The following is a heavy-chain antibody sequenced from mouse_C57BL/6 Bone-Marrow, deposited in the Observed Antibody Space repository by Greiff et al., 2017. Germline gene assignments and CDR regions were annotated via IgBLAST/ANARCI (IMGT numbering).Heavy chain of an antibody. CDR1: GYTFTNYW. CDR2: MHPNGGSP. J-gene: IGHJ4*01. V-gene: IGHV1-64*01. CDR3: AISYDYDDYTMDY. Sequence: QVQPQQPGAELVKPGASVKLSCKASGYTFTNYWMHWVKQRPGQGLEWIGMMHPNGGSPDYNEKFKSEATLSVDKSSRTAYMELSSLTSEDSAVYYCAISYDYDDYTMDYWGQGTSVTVSS. D-gene: IGHD2-4*01.